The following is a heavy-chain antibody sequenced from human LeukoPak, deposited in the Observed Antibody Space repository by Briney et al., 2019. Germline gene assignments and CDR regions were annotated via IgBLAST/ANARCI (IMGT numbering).Heavy chain of an antibody. CDR3: AKGDILTGSYFGY. CDR1: RFTFSSYA. Sequence: PGGSLRLSCAASRFTFSSYAMSWVRHAPRKGLEWVSAIGASGGSTYYADSVKGRFTISRDNSKNTLYLQMNSLRAEDTAVYYCAKGDILTGSYFGYWGQGTLVTVSS. D-gene: IGHD3-9*01. V-gene: IGHV3-23*01. CDR2: IGASGGST. J-gene: IGHJ4*02.